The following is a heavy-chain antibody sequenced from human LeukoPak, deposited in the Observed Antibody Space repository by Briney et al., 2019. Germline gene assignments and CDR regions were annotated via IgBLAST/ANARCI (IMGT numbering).Heavy chain of an antibody. CDR1: GFTFTSYW. CDR2: ISGSGGST. V-gene: IGHV3-23*01. Sequence: GGSLRLSCAASGFTFTSYWMTWVRQAPGKGLEWVSAISGSGGSTYYADSVKGRFTISRDNSKNTLYLQMNSLRAEDTAVYYCAKDPTYNWNDDYWGQGTLVTVSS. CDR3: AKDPTYNWNDDY. D-gene: IGHD1-20*01. J-gene: IGHJ4*02.